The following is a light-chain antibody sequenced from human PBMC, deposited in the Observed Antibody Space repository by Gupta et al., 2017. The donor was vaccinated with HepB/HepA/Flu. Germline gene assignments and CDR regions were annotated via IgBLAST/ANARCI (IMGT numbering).Light chain of an antibody. CDR1: QSVSRY. V-gene: IGKV3-11*01. J-gene: IGKJ4*01. CDR2: DAS. Sequence: EIVLTQSPVTLSLSPGERATLSCSASQSVSRYLAWYQQKPGQPPSLLVFDASNRATDIPPRFSGSGSGTDFTLTISSLEPEDFAVYYCQQRINWPLTFGGGTRVEIK. CDR3: QQRINWPLT.